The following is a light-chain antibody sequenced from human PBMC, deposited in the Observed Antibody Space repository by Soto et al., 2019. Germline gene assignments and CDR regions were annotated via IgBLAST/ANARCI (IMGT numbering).Light chain of an antibody. CDR2: EAS. Sequence: DIQMTQSPSTLSASVGDRVTITCRSGQSIRHYLAWYQQKPGKVPKLLIYEASNLQSGVPSRFSGSGSGTDFTLTISSLQPEDFATYYCQQLFDSPITFGQGTRLEIK. CDR1: QSIRHY. V-gene: IGKV1-39*01. J-gene: IGKJ5*01. CDR3: QQLFDSPIT.